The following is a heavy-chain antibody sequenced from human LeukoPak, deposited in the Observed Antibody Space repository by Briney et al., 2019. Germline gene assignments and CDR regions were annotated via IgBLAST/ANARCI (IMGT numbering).Heavy chain of an antibody. CDR3: AREYPYYDILTDRGMDYYYGMDV. Sequence: GASVKVSCTASGYTFTSYGISWVRQAPGQGLEWMGWISAYNGNTNYAQELQGRVTMTTDTSTSTAYMELRSLRSDDTAVYYCAREYPYYDILTDRGMDYYYGMDVWGQGTTVTVSS. V-gene: IGHV1-18*01. J-gene: IGHJ6*02. CDR1: GYTFTSYG. D-gene: IGHD3-9*01. CDR2: ISAYNGNT.